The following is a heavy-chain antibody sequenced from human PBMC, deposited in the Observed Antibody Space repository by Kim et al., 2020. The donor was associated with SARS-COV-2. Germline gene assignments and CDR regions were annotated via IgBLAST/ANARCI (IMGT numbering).Heavy chain of an antibody. CDR3: ARRYYDSRGYSYDAFDI. D-gene: IGHD3-22*01. J-gene: IGHJ3*02. CDR1: GGSISSYY. CDR2: IYYSGST. V-gene: IGHV4-59*08. Sequence: SETLSLTCTVSGGSISSYYWSWIRQPPGKGLEWIGYIYYSGSTNYNPSLKSRVTISVDTSKNQFSLKLSSVTAADTAVYYCARRYYDSRGYSYDAFDIWG.